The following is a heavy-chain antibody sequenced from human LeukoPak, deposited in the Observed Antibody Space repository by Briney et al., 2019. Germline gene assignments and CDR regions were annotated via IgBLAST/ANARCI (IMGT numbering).Heavy chain of an antibody. CDR1: GFTFSTFW. J-gene: IGHJ3*02. D-gene: IGHD3-3*01. Sequence: GGSLRLSCAASGFTFSTFWMHWVRQAPGKGLVWVSRINGDGTTTNYADSVKGRFTISRDNTKNTLYLQMNSLRAEDTAVYYCARDGWWRVVKESTFDIWGQGTMVTVSS. CDR2: INGDGTTT. CDR3: ARDGWWRVVKESTFDI. V-gene: IGHV3-74*01.